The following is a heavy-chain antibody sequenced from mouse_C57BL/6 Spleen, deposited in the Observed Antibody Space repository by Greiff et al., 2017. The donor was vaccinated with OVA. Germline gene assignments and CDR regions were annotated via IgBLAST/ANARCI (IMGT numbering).Heavy chain of an antibody. D-gene: IGHD2-5*01. CDR2: IYPRDGST. J-gene: IGHJ4*01. V-gene: IGHV1-78*01. CDR3: AREGAYYSNYDAMDY. Sequence: QVQLKESDAELVKPGASVKISCKVSGYTFTDHTIHWMKQRPEQGLEWIGYIYPRDGSTKYNEKFKGKATLTADKFSRTAYMQLNSLTSEDSAVYFCAREGAYYSNYDAMDYWGQGTSVTVAS. CDR1: GYTFTDHT.